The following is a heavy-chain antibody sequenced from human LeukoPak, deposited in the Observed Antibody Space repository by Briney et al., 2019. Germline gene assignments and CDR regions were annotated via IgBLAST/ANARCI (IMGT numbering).Heavy chain of an antibody. Sequence: GASVKVSCKASGYTFTSYDINWVRQATGQGLEWMGWMNPNSGNTGYAQKFQGRVTMTRNTSISTAYMELSSLRSEDTAVYYCARAPTYYDFWSGYYTRYYYGMDVWGQGTTFTVSS. CDR1: GYTFTSYD. J-gene: IGHJ6*02. CDR2: MNPNSGNT. D-gene: IGHD3-3*01. V-gene: IGHV1-8*01. CDR3: ARAPTYYDFWSGYYTRYYYGMDV.